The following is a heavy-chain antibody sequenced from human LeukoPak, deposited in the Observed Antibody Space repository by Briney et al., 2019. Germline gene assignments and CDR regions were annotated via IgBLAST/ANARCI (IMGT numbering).Heavy chain of an antibody. J-gene: IGHJ4*02. CDR3: AKGRGSSSWYYFDY. D-gene: IGHD6-13*01. V-gene: IGHV3-23*01. Sequence: GGSLRLSCAASGFTFSSYAMSWVRQAPGKGLEWVSAISGSGGSTCYADSVKGRFTISRDNSKNTLYLQMNSLRAEDTAVYYCAKGRGSSSWYYFDYWGQGTLVTVSS. CDR1: GFTFSSYA. CDR2: ISGSGGST.